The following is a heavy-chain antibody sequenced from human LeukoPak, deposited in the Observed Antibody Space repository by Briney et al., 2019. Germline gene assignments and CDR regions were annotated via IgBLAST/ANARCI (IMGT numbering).Heavy chain of an antibody. CDR3: ARNTVTSYGMDV. CDR2: ISSSSSYT. Sequence: GGSLRLSCAASGFTFSDYYMSWIRRAPGKGLEWVSYISSSSSYTNYADSVKGRFTISRDNAKNSLYLQMNSLRAEDTAVYYCARNTVTSYGMDVWGQGTTVTVSS. D-gene: IGHD4-17*01. J-gene: IGHJ6*02. CDR1: GFTFSDYY. V-gene: IGHV3-11*06.